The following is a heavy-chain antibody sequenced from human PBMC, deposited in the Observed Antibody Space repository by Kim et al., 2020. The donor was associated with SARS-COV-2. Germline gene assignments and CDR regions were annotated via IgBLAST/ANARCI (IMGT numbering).Heavy chain of an antibody. Sequence: SSPTDAESLKGRLTVSRDNAKNTLYLQMNSLRAEDTAVYYCVRGCAGDMIWGQGTLVTVSS. J-gene: IGHJ4*02. V-gene: IGHV3-74*01. CDR2: SSP. CDR3: VRGCAGDMI. D-gene: IGHD2-21*01.